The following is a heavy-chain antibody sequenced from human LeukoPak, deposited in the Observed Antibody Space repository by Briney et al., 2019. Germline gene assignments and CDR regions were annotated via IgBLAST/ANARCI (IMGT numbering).Heavy chain of an antibody. CDR2: TYYRSKWYN. CDR3: AREPPNYYDSSGYYTRGWFDP. J-gene: IGHJ5*02. D-gene: IGHD3-22*01. Sequence: SQTLSLTCAISGDSVSSNSAAWNWIRQSPSRGLEGLGRTYYRSKWYNDYAVSVKSRITINPDTSKNRFSLQLNSVTPEDTAVYYCAREPPNYYDSSGYYTRGWFDPWGQGTLVTVSS. V-gene: IGHV6-1*01. CDR1: GDSVSSNSAA.